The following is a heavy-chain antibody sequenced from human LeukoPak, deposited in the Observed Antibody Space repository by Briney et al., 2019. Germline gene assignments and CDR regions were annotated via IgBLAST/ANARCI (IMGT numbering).Heavy chain of an antibody. V-gene: IGHV4-59*01. D-gene: IGHD2-2*01. CDR1: GGSISSYY. J-gene: IGHJ5*02. CDR3: ARVAVVPANWFDP. CDR2: IYYSGST. Sequence: SETLSLTCTVSGGSISSYYWSWIRQPPGKGLEWIGYIYYSGSTNYNPSLKSRVTISVDTSKNQFSLKLSSVTAADTAVYYCARVAVVPANWFDPWGQGTLVTVSS.